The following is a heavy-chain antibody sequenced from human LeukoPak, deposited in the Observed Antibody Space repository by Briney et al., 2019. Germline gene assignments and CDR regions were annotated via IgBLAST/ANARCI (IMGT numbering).Heavy chain of an antibody. J-gene: IGHJ4*02. D-gene: IGHD5-18*01. CDR1: GFTFSTYA. V-gene: IGHV3-23*01. CDR3: ARGPNGAMADPFDY. CDR2: ISASGGTT. Sequence: PGGSLRLSCASSGFTFSTYAMSWVRQAPGKGLEWVSGISASGGTTYYADSVKGRFTIFRDNSKNTVYLQMNSLRAEDTAVYYCARGPNGAMADPFDYWGQGTLVTVSS.